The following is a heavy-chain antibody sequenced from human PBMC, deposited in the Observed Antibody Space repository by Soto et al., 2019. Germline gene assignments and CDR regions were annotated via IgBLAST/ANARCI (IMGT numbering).Heavy chain of an antibody. D-gene: IGHD5-12*01. CDR2: IYYSGST. Sequence: QVQLQESDAGLVKASQTLSLTCTVSGGSVSSGAYYWTWIRQRPGKGLEWIGYIYYSGSTYYSPSLKNRLSISLDTSKNQFSLRLSSLTAADTAIYYCARARLRAVYAFDIWGQGTMVTVSS. V-gene: IGHV4-31*03. J-gene: IGHJ3*02. CDR3: ARARLRAVYAFDI. CDR1: GGSVSSGAYY.